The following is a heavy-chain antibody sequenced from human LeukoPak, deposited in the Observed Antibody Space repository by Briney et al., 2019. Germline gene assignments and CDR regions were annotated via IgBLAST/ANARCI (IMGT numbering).Heavy chain of an antibody. CDR3: ARHNTVTTGGGIDY. D-gene: IGHD4-17*01. CDR1: GYTFTSYD. V-gene: IGHV1-8*01. J-gene: IGHJ4*02. CDR2: MNPNSGNT. Sequence: GASVKVSGKASGYTFTSYDINWVRQATGQGLEWMGWMNPNSGNTGYAQKFQGRVTITRNTSISTAYMELSSLRSEDTAVYYCARHNTVTTGGGIDYWGQGTLVTVSS.